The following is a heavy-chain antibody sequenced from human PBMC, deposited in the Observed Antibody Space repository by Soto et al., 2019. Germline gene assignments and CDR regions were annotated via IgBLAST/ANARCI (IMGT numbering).Heavy chain of an antibody. J-gene: IGHJ5*01. Sequence: AWGSLRLSCTASGFTLQSYAIAWIRQAQGKGLELVSTGIGGHYGTAYSYSVKGRFTVSTDNSKNSLYLQMNSLSVEDTAMYFCARGNSKGDIDCFDIWGQGSMVTVSS. V-gene: IGHV3-23*01. CDR1: GFTLQSYA. CDR3: ARGNSKGDIDCFDI. CDR2: GIGGHYGT. D-gene: IGHD2-21*01.